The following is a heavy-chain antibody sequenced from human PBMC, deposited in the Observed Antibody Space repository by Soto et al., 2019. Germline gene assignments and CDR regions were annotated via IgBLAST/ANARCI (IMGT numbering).Heavy chain of an antibody. Sequence: QVQLQESGPGLVKPSETLSLTCTVSGGSISRYYWSWIRQPPGKGLEWIGYIYYSGSTNYNPSLKSRVTISVDMSKNQFSLKLSSVTAADTAVYYCARGRGGWFINQLLNAFDIWGQGTMVTVSS. J-gene: IGHJ3*02. CDR1: GGSISRYY. CDR2: IYYSGST. D-gene: IGHD2-2*01. V-gene: IGHV4-59*01. CDR3: ARGRGGWFINQLLNAFDI.